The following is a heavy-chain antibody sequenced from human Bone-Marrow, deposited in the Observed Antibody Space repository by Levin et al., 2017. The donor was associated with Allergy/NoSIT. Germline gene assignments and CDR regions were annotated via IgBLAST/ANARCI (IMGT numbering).Heavy chain of an antibody. CDR2: IIPTLGTT. V-gene: IGHV1-69*13. Sequence: SVKVSCKASGGTFSSFGISWVRQAPGQGLEWMGGIIPTLGTTNYAQKFQGRVTITADESTSTAYMELSNLRSEDTAVYYCERDRIAAGDSYFDHWGQGTLVTVSS. CDR1: GGTFSSFG. CDR3: ERDRIAAGDSYFDH. D-gene: IGHD6-13*01. J-gene: IGHJ4*02.